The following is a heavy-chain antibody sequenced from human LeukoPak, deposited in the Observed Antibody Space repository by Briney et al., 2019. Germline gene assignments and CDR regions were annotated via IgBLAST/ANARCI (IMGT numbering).Heavy chain of an antibody. V-gene: IGHV3-30-3*01. D-gene: IGHD3-22*01. CDR3: ARVQNSYHYDSSGYVYY. Sequence: PGRSLRLSCAASGFTFSDYAMHWVRQAPGEGLEWVAVISYDGSKKYYADSVKGRFTISRDNSKNTLYLQMNSLRDEDTAVYYCARVQNSYHYDSSGYVYYWGQGTLVTVSP. J-gene: IGHJ4*02. CDR1: GFTFSDYA. CDR2: ISYDGSKK.